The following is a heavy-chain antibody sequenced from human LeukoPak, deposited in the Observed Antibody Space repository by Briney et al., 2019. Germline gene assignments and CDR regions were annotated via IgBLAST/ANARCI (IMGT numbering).Heavy chain of an antibody. CDR2: IYYSGST. D-gene: IGHD3-22*01. J-gene: IGHJ4*02. CDR1: GGSISSYY. Sequence: PSETLSLTCTVSGGSISSYYWSWIRQPPGKGLEWIGYIYYSGSTNYNPSLKSRVTISVDTSKNQFSLKLSSVTAADTAVYYCARELNNQYYYDSSGPLDYWGQGTLVTVSS. CDR3: ARELNNQYYYDSSGPLDY. V-gene: IGHV4-59*01.